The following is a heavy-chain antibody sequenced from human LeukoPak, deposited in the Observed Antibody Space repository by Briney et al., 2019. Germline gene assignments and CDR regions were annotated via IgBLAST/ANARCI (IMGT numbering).Heavy chain of an antibody. CDR1: GFSFSSYE. D-gene: IGHD5-24*01. CDR2: ISSSGSTI. V-gene: IGHV3-48*03. Sequence: GGSLRLSCEASGFSFSSYEINWVRQAPGKGLGWVSYISSSGSTIYYADSVKGRFTISRDNAKNSLYLQMNSLRPEDTAVYYCARFGYNDFDYWGQGTLVTVS. CDR3: ARFGYNDFDY. J-gene: IGHJ4*02.